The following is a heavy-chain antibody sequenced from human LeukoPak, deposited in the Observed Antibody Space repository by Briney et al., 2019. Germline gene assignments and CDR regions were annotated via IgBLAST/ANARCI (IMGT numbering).Heavy chain of an antibody. D-gene: IGHD6-19*01. CDR1: GFTFSSYA. J-gene: IGHJ4*02. CDR3: AKGGYSSGWRNYFDY. CDR2: ISGGGGNT. Sequence: GGSLRLSCAASGFTFSSYAMSWVRQAPGKGLEWVSTISGGGGNTYYADSVKGRFTISRDNSQNTLYLQMNSLRAEDTAVYYCAKGGYSSGWRNYFDYWGQGTLVTVSS. V-gene: IGHV3-23*01.